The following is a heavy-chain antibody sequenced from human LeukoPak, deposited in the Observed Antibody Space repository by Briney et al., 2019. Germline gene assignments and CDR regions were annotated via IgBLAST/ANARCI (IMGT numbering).Heavy chain of an antibody. D-gene: IGHD2-15*01. CDR1: GGSFSGYY. CDR2: IIHSGST. J-gene: IGHJ6*02. Sequence: SETLSLTCAVYGGSFSGYYWSWIRQPPGKGLEWIGEIIHSGSTNYNPSLKSRVTISLDTSKNQFSLKLSSVTAADTAVYYCARGLRAGGGYHYGMDVWGQGTTVTVSS. V-gene: IGHV4-34*01. CDR3: ARGLRAGGGYHYGMDV.